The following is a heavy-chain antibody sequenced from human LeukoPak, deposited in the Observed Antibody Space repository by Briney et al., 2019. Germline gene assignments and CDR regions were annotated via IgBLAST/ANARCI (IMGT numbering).Heavy chain of an antibody. D-gene: IGHD3-22*01. CDR2: MCGTAGCT. CDR1: GFTFYMYA. CDR3: AKDRPNFHENSGHYYRRDGDS. Sequence: GGSLTLSXQASGFTFYMYAMSWVRQAPGKGLEWVASMCGTAGCTFYPDSVNGRFTISRDSSKNVLYLRMNSLTAEDTAIYYCAKDRPNFHENSGHYYRRDGDSWGQGTLVTVSS. J-gene: IGHJ5*01. V-gene: IGHV3-23*01.